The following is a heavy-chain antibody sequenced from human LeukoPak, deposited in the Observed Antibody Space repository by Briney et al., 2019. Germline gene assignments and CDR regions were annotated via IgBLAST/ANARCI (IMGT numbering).Heavy chain of an antibody. CDR3: ARDRGTWNDDGFDY. V-gene: IGHV4-38-2*02. D-gene: IGHD1-1*01. CDR1: GYSITSGYY. J-gene: IGHJ4*02. CDR2: IYHTGST. Sequence: SETLSLTCTVSGYSITSGYYWGWIRQPPGKGLEWIGSIYHTGSTYYNPSLKSRVTISVDTSKNQFSLNLSSVTAADTAVYYCARDRGTWNDDGFDYWGQGTLVTVSS.